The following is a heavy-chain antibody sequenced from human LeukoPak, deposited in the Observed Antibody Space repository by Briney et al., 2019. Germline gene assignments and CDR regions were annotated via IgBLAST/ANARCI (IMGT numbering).Heavy chain of an antibody. J-gene: IGHJ4*02. CDR2: IYTSGST. CDR1: GGSISSYY. V-gene: IGHV4-4*07. D-gene: IGHD6-13*01. CDR3: ALSIAAAGTADY. Sequence: SSETLSLTCTVSGGSISSYYWSWIRQPAGKGLEWLGRIYTSGSTNYNPSLKSRVTMSVDTSKNQFSLKLSSVTAADTAVYYCALSIAAAGTADYWGQGTLVTVSS.